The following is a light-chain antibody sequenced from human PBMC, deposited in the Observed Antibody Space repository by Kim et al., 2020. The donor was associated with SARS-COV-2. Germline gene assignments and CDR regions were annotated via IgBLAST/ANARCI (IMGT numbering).Light chain of an antibody. CDR1: QSISSW. V-gene: IGKV1-5*03. CDR3: QQYNSFSVT. CDR2: KAS. J-gene: IGKJ1*01. Sequence: ASVGDRVTITCRASQSISSWFAWYQQKPGKAPNLLIYKASSLESGVPSRFSGSGSGTEFTLTISSLQPDDFATYYCQQYNSFSVTFGQGTKVEIK.